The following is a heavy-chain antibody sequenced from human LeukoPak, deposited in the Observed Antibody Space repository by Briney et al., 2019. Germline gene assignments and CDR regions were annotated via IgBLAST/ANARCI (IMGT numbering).Heavy chain of an antibody. D-gene: IGHD6-19*01. Sequence: GGSLRLSCTASGFTFNNYAMSWVRRAPRKGLEWVANIKQDGSEKYYVDSVKGRFTISRDNAKNSLYLQMNSLRAEDTAVYYCARERWDIAVAGTGYYYYYGMDVWGQGTTVTVSS. V-gene: IGHV3-7*03. CDR2: IKQDGSEK. J-gene: IGHJ6*02. CDR1: GFTFNNYA. CDR3: ARERWDIAVAGTGYYYYYGMDV.